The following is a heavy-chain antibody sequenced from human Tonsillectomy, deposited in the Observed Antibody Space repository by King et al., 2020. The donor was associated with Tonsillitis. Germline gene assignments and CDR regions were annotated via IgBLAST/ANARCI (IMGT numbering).Heavy chain of an antibody. Sequence: VQLVESGGGVVQPGRSLRLSCAASGFTFSNYAMHWVRQAPGKGLEWVTVISSDGGNKYYADSVKGRFTISRDNSTNTLYLQMNSLRAEDTAVYYCARDPHDYESVGAFDIWGQGTMVTVSS. CDR2: ISSDGGNK. CDR1: GFTFSNYA. D-gene: IGHD4-17*01. CDR3: ARDPHDYESVGAFDI. V-gene: IGHV3-30*04. J-gene: IGHJ3*02.